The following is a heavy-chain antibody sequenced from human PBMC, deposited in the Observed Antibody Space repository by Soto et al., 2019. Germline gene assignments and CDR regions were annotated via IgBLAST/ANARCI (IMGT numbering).Heavy chain of an antibody. CDR2: IYSDGTT. D-gene: IGHD6-13*01. V-gene: IGHV3-53*01. J-gene: IGHJ6*02. CDR3: ARDRYSKSDYKYGMDV. CDR1: GLTVSRTQ. Sequence: PGGSLRLSCAVSGLTVSRTQMTWVRQAPGKGLEWVSVIYSDGTTYYADSVKGRFTISRDNSKNTLYLQMNSLRAEDTAVYYCARDRYSKSDYKYGMDVWGQGTTVTVSS.